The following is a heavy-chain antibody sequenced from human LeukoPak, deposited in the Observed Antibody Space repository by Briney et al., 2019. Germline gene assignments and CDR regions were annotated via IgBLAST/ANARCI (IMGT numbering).Heavy chain of an antibody. V-gene: IGHV1-2*02. CDR2: FHPSSGGA. J-gene: IGHJ4*02. Sequence: APVEVSCKASAYTFSDYYVHWVRQAPGQGLEWMGWFHPSSGGAGYAQKFQGRVIMTRDTSISTAYMQLTRLTSDDTAVYYCAIKRIHGNPFDYWGQGALVTVSS. CDR3: AIKRIHGNPFDY. D-gene: IGHD2/OR15-2a*01. CDR1: AYTFSDYY.